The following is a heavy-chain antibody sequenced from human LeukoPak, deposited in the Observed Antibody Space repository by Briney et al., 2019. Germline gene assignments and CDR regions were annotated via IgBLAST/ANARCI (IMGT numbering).Heavy chain of an antibody. D-gene: IGHD5-12*01. V-gene: IGHV5-51*01. J-gene: IGHJ4*02. CDR2: IYPGDSDT. CDR1: GYSFTGYW. CDR3: ARPLQVATISH. Sequence: GESLKISCKGSGYSFTGYWISWVRQMPGKGLEWMGIIYPGDSDTRYSPSFQGQVTISADKSISTAYLQWSSLRASDTAMYYCARPLQVATISHWGQGTLVTVSS.